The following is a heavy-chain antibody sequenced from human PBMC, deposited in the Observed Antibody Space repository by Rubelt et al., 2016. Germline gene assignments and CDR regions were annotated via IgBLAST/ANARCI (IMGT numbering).Heavy chain of an antibody. D-gene: IGHD3-10*01. CDR1: GFSLSASGVG. Sequence: QITLKESGPTVVKLTQTLTLTCTFSGFSLSASGVGVVWIRQPPGKALEWLALIYWDDDKRYSPSLKTRLNITKDTSKNQVVLTMTNMDPLDSATHYCATIRVQYLYNSGRTWAWFDPWGQGTLVTVSS. CDR2: IYWDDDK. CDR3: ATIRVQYLYNSGRTWAWFDP. V-gene: IGHV2-5*02. J-gene: IGHJ5*02.